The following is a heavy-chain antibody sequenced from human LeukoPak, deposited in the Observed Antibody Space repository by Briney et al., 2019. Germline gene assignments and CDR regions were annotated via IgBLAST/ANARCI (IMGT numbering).Heavy chain of an antibody. CDR1: GGTFSIYA. CDR2: IIPILGIA. J-gene: IGHJ4*02. CDR3: ARTIGKDY. D-gene: IGHD2-8*01. V-gene: IGHV1-69*04. Sequence: SVKVFCKASGGTFSIYANSWVRQARGQGLEWMGRIIPILGIANYAQKFQGRVTITADKSTSTAYMELSSLSSEDAAVYYCARTIGKDYWGQGTLVTVSS.